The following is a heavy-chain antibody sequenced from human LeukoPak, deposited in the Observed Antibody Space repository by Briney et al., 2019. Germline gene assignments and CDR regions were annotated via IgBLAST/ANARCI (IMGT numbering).Heavy chain of an antibody. D-gene: IGHD1-26*01. CDR1: GFTFSSYG. J-gene: IGHJ4*02. CDR3: ARSISGSYLLDY. CDR2: IWYDGSNK. V-gene: IGHV3-33*01. Sequence: GGSLRLSCAASGFTFSSYGMHWVRQAPGKGLEWVAVIWYDGSNKYYADSVKGRFTISRDNSKNTLYLQMNSLRAGDTAVYCCARSISGSYLLDYWGQGTLVTVSS.